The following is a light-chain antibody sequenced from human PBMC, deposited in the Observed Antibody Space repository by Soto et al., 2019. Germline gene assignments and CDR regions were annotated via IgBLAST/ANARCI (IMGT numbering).Light chain of an antibody. V-gene: IGKV4-1*01. Sequence: DIVMTQSPDSLAVSLGERATINCKSSQSILYSSNNKNYLAWYQQKPGQPPKLLIYWASTRESGVPDRFSGSGSGTDFTLTISSLHAEDVAVYYCQQYYPTYTFGQGTKLEI. CDR1: QSILYSSNNKNY. CDR3: QQYYPTYT. CDR2: WAS. J-gene: IGKJ2*01.